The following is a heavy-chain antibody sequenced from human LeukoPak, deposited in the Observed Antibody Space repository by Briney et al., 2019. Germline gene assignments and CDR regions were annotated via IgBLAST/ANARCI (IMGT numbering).Heavy chain of an antibody. V-gene: IGHV4-34*01. J-gene: IGHJ4*02. D-gene: IGHD6-19*01. CDR3: ARGRSGWLAFDY. CDR1: GGSFSGYY. Sequence: SETLSLTCAVDGGSFSGYYWSWIRQSPGKGLEWIGENNESGRTNYNPSLKSRVTISVDTSKNQFSLKLSSVTAADTAVYYCARGRSGWLAFDYWGQGILVTVSS. CDR2: NNESGRT.